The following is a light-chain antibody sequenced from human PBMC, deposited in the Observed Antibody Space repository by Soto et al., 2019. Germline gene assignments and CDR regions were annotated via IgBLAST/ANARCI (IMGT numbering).Light chain of an antibody. CDR3: SSYTSSSTLYV. J-gene: IGLJ1*01. Sequence: QSALTQPASVSGSPRQSITISCTGASSDVGGYTYVSWYQQHPGKAPKLIIYEVNNRPSGVPHRFSGTKSGNTASLTISGLQAEDEADYYCSSYTSSSTLYVFGTGTKLTVL. CDR2: EVN. CDR1: SSDVGGYTY. V-gene: IGLV2-14*01.